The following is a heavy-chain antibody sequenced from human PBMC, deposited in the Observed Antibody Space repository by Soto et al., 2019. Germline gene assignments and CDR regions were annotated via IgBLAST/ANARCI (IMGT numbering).Heavy chain of an antibody. J-gene: IGHJ6*03. CDR3: ASGFWSGYYSDYYYYMDV. CDR2: FIPTLGIA. V-gene: IGHV1-69*02. Sequence: SVKVSCKASGGTFSSYTISWVRQAPGQGLEWMGRFIPTLGIANYAQKFQGRVTITADKSTSTAYMELSSLRSEDTAVYYCASGFWSGYYSDYYYYMDVWGKGTTVTVSS. CDR1: GGTFSSYT. D-gene: IGHD3-3*01.